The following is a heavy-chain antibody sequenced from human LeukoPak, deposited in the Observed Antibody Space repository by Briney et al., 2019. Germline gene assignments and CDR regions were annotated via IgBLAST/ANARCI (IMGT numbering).Heavy chain of an antibody. CDR1: GSGFSNFW. V-gene: IGHV3-74*01. J-gene: IGHJ4*01. D-gene: IGHD2/OR15-2a*01. Sequence: GGSLRLSCAASGSGFSNFWMHWVRQAPGKGLVWVSRIKTDGTTSVYADSVKGRFTISRDNAKNTLYLHMKSLRTDDTAVYFCAREADPTLYASSSPDYWGQGTPVTVSS. CDR2: IKTDGTTS. CDR3: AREADPTLYASSSPDY.